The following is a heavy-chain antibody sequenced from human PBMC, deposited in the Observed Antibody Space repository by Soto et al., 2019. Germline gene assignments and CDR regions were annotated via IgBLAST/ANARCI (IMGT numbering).Heavy chain of an antibody. D-gene: IGHD3-9*01. CDR1: GGTFSSYA. CDR3: ARGVLDYDILTGYRGYYYYGMDV. Sequence: QVPLVQSGAEVKKPGSSVKVSCKASGGTFSSYAISWVRQAPGQGLEWMGGIIPIFGTANYAQKFQGRVTITADESTSTAYMELSSLRSEDTAVYYCARGVLDYDILTGYRGYYYYGMDVWGQGTTVTVSS. V-gene: IGHV1-69*01. J-gene: IGHJ6*02. CDR2: IIPIFGTA.